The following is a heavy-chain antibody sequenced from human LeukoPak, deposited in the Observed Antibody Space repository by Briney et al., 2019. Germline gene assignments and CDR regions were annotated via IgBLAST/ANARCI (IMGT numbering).Heavy chain of an antibody. CDR2: VFYSGST. CDR3: ARHTTVVPPHYSDY. J-gene: IGHJ4*02. D-gene: IGHD4-23*01. V-gene: IGHV4-59*08. CDR1: GVSISSYY. Sequence: SETLSLTCTVSGVSISSYYWSWIRQPPGKGLEWIGYVFYSGSTNYNPSLKSRVTMSLGTSKNQISLKLSSVTAADTAMYYCARHTTVVPPHYSDYWGQGTLVTVSS.